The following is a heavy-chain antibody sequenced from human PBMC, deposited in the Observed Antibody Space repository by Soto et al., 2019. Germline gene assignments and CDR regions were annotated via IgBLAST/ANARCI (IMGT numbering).Heavy chain of an antibody. J-gene: IGHJ4*02. V-gene: IGHV1-69*04. Sequence: QVPQVQSGAELKTPGSSVKVSCEASGGTSTIYTITWVRQAPGQGLAWMGRIVPILGITNYARSFQGRLTITADTSTSTAYMELSGLTSEDTAVYYCATEKFGAGRFGVYSWGQGTKVTVSS. CDR1: GGTSTIYT. CDR2: IVPILGIT. CDR3: ATEKFGAGRFGVYS. D-gene: IGHD3-10*01.